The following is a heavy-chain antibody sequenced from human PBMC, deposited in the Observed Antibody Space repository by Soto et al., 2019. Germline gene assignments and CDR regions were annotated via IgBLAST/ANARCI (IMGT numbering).Heavy chain of an antibody. CDR3: VGDYGSGSYRFDF. V-gene: IGHV4-30-2*01. CDR2: IYNTRRT. J-gene: IGHJ4*02. Sequence: QLQLQESGSGLVKPSQTLSLTCDVSGASISTGDYSWSWIRQPPGKGLEWIGYIYNTRRTTYNPSLRSRVPMSGDSSKNQLSLKVNSVTAADAAVYYCVGDYGSGSYRFDFWGQGTLVTVSS. CDR1: GASISTGDYS. D-gene: IGHD3-10*01.